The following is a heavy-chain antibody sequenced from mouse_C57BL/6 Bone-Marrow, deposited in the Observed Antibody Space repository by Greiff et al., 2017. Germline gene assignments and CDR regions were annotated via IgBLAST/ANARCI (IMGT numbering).Heavy chain of an antibody. Sequence: VQLQQSGPELVKPGASVKISCKASGYSFTGYYMNWVKQSPEKSLEWIGEINPSTGGTTYNQKFKAKATLTVDKSSSTAYMQLKRLTSEDSAVYYCTSSRPRSFAYWGQGTLVTVSA. CDR3: TSSRPRSFAY. J-gene: IGHJ3*01. CDR1: GYSFTGYY. CDR2: INPSTGGT. V-gene: IGHV1-42*01.